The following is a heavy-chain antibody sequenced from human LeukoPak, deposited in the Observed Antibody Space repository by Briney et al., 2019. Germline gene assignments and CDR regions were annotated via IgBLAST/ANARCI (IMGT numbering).Heavy chain of an antibody. D-gene: IGHD3-22*01. CDR2: IKSKTDGGTT. V-gene: IGHV3-15*01. Sequence: GGSLRLSCAASGFTFSNAWMSWVRQAPGKGLEWVGRIKSKTDGGTTDYAAPVKGRFTISRDDSKNTLYLQMNSLKAEDTAVYYCTTDHHDSSGYYYGYVDYWGQGTLVTVSS. J-gene: IGHJ4*02. CDR1: GFTFSNAW. CDR3: TTDHHDSSGYYYGYVDY.